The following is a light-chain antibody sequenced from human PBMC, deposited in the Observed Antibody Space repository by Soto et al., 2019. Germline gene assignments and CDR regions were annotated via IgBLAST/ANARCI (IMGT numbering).Light chain of an antibody. J-gene: IGKJ1*01. Sequence: DIQMTQSPSTLSASVGDRDTITCRASQSISSWLAWYQQKPGKAPKLLIYDASSLESGVPSRFSGSGSGTEFTLTISSLQPDDFATYYCQQYNSYWWTFGQGTKV. CDR1: QSISSW. CDR2: DAS. CDR3: QQYNSYWWT. V-gene: IGKV1-5*01.